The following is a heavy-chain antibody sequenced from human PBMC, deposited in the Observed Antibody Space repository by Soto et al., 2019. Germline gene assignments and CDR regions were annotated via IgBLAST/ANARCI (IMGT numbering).Heavy chain of an antibody. J-gene: IGHJ6*02. D-gene: IGHD2-21*02. V-gene: IGHV3-53*01. Sequence: GGSLRLSCAASGFTVSSNYMSWVRQAPGKGLEWVSVIYSGGSTYYADSVKGRFTISRDNSKNTLYLQMNSLRAEDTAVYYCAREVYCGGDCYPTYYYGMDVWGQGTTVTVSS. CDR2: IYSGGST. CDR3: AREVYCGGDCYPTYYYGMDV. CDR1: GFTVSSNY.